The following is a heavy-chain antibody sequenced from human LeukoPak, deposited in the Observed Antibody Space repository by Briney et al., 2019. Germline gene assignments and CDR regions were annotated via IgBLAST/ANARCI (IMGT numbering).Heavy chain of an antibody. Sequence: GGSLRLSCSASGFTFSSYVLSWVRPAPGKGLEWVSAISGSGESIYYADSVKGRFTISRDNSKDTLYLQMNSLTAEDTAVYYCSKDPRGGYSGSRYFDYWGQGTLVTVSS. D-gene: IGHD5-12*01. CDR1: GFTFSSYV. CDR3: SKDPRGGYSGSRYFDY. V-gene: IGHV3-23*01. J-gene: IGHJ4*02. CDR2: ISGSGESI.